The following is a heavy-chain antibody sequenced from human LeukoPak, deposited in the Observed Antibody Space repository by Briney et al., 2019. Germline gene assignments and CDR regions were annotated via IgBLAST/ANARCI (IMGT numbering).Heavy chain of an antibody. CDR2: ISAYNGNT. V-gene: IGHV1-18*01. CDR1: GYTFTSYG. J-gene: IGHJ4*02. D-gene: IGHD3-10*01. CDR3: ARDPLLWFGELSFDY. Sequence: GASVKVSCKASGYTFTSYGISWVRQAPGQGLEWMGWISAYNGNTNYVQKLQGRVTMTTDTSTSTAYMELRSLRSDDTAVYYCARDPLLWFGELSFDYWGQGTLVTVSS.